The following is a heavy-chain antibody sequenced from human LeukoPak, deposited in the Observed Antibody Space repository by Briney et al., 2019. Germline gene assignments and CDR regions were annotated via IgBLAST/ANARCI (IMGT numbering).Heavy chain of an antibody. J-gene: IGHJ3*02. Sequence: SGTLSLACAVSGGSISSSNWWSWVRQPPGEGLEWIGEIYHSGSTNYNPSLKSRVTISVDTSKNQFSLKLSSVTAADTAVYYCAREWRARKEGHDAFDIWGQGTMVTVSS. CDR3: AREWRARKEGHDAFDI. V-gene: IGHV4-4*02. CDR1: GGSISSSNW. D-gene: IGHD1-14*01. CDR2: IYHSGST.